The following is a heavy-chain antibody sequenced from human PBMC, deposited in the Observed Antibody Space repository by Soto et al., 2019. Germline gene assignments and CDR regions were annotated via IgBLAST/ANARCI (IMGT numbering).Heavy chain of an antibody. V-gene: IGHV4-30-4*01. CDR2: IYYSGST. CDR1: GGSISSGDYY. D-gene: IGHD5-18*01. J-gene: IGHJ4*02. CDR3: ARGRGVDTAMVFDY. Sequence: QVQLQESGPGLVKPSQTLSLTCTVSGGSISSGDYYWSWIRQPPGKGLEWIGYIYYSGSTYYNPSRKSRVTISVDTSKNQSSLKLSSVTAADTAVYYCARGRGVDTAMVFDYWGQGTLVTVSS.